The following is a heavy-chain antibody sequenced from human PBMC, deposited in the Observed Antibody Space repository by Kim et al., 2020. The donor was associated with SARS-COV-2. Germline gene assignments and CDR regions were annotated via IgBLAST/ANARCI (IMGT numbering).Heavy chain of an antibody. CDR3: ARSYDFWSGSLDY. Sequence: GGSLRLSCAASGFTFSSYAMHWVRQAPGKGLEWVAVISYDGSNKYYADSVKGRFTISRYNSKNTLYLQMNSLRAEDTAVYYCARSYDFWSGSLDYWGQG. J-gene: IGHJ4*02. CDR2: ISYDGSNK. D-gene: IGHD3-3*01. CDR1: GFTFSSYA. V-gene: IGHV3-30-3*01.